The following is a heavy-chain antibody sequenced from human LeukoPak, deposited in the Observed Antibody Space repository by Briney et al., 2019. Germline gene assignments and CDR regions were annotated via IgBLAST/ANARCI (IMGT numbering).Heavy chain of an antibody. CDR3: ARGTLTMTPYYFDY. J-gene: IGHJ4*02. CDR1: GGTSSSYA. CDR2: IIPIFGTA. Sequence: SVKVSCKASGGTSSSYAISWVRQAPGQGLEWMGRIIPIFGTANYAQKFQGRVTITTDESTSTAYMELSSLRSEDTAVYYCARGTLTMTPYYFDYWGQGTLVTVSS. V-gene: IGHV1-69*05. D-gene: IGHD3-22*01.